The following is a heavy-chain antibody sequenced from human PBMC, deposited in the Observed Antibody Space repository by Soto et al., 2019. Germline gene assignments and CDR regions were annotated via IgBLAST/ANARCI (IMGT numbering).Heavy chain of an antibody. CDR1: GFTFSSYG. D-gene: IGHD6-13*01. V-gene: IGHV3-33*01. CDR2: IWYDGSNK. J-gene: IGHJ4*02. Sequence: QVQLVESGGGVVQPGRSLRLSCAASGFTFSSYGMHWVRQAPGKGLEWVAVIWYDGSNKYYADSVKGRFTISRDNSKNTLYLQMNSLRDEDTAVYYCARDLASSWHHYFDYWGQGTLVTVSS. CDR3: ARDLASSWHHYFDY.